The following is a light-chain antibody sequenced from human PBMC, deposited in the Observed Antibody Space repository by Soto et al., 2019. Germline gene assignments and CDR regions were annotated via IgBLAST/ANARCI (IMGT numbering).Light chain of an antibody. V-gene: IGKV3-11*01. CDR1: QSVSGY. CDR2: DAS. Sequence: EIVLTQSPDTLSLSPGERATLSCRASQSVSGYLGWYQQKPGQAPRLLIYDASNRAYGDQARFRGSGSGTNFTHTIASLEPEDFAVYYCQQRSNWQYLPFGGGNRV. CDR3: QQRSNWQYLP. J-gene: IGKJ4*02.